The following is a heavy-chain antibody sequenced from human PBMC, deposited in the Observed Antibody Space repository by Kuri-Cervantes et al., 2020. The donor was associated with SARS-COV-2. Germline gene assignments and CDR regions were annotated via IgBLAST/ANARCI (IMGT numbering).Heavy chain of an antibody. Sequence: SVKVSCKASGGTFSSYAISWVRQAPGQGLEWMGGIIPIFGTANYAQKFQGRVTITTDESTSTAYMELSSLRSEDTAVYYCARDMRGDCSSTSCYRDAFDIWGQGTMVTV. J-gene: IGHJ3*02. D-gene: IGHD2-2*02. CDR3: ARDMRGDCSSTSCYRDAFDI. CDR1: GGTFSSYA. V-gene: IGHV1-69*05. CDR2: IIPIFGTA.